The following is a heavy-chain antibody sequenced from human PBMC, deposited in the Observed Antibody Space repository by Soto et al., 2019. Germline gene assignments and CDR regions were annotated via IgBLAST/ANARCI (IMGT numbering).Heavy chain of an antibody. CDR1: GFTFSSYA. V-gene: IGHV3-23*01. J-gene: IGHJ4*02. Sequence: GGSLRLSCAASGFTFSSYAMSWVRQAPGMGLEWVSTVSGYGGSTWYADSVKGRFTISKDNSKNTLFLQMNSLKPEDTAVYYCAKDRESVGYSYGDYWGQGIQVTVYS. CDR3: AKDRESVGYSYGDY. CDR2: VSGYGGST. D-gene: IGHD5-18*01.